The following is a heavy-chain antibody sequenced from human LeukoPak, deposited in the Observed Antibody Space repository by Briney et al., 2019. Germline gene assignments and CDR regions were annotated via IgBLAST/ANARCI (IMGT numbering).Heavy chain of an antibody. CDR1: GGSISSSSYY. V-gene: IGHV4-39*01. Sequence: PSETLSLTCTVSGGSISSSSYYWGWIRQPPGKGLEWIGSIYYSGSTYYNPSLKSRVTISVDTAKNQFSLKLSSATAEDTAVYYCATGSPSYSYMDVWGKGTTVTVSS. D-gene: IGHD6-25*01. CDR2: IYYSGST. J-gene: IGHJ6*03. CDR3: ATGSPSYSYMDV.